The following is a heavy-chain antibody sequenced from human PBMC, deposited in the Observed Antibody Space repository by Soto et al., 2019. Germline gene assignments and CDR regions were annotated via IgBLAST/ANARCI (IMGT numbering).Heavy chain of an antibody. D-gene: IGHD3-16*01. CDR3: ARGLSDYSWGSYYGYWFDP. Sequence: SETLCPPFTVSGGSISSGGYYLSWIRQHPGKGLEGIGYIDQSGSTYYNPSLKSRLTISVDSTKNQFSLKLRSVTAADTAVYYCARGLSDYSWGSYYGYWFDPWGQGTLVTVSS. J-gene: IGHJ5*02. V-gene: IGHV4-30-2*01. CDR2: IDQSGST. CDR1: GGSISSGGYY.